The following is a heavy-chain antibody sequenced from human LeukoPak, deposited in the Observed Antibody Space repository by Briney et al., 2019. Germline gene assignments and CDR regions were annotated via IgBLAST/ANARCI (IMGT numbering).Heavy chain of an antibody. J-gene: IGHJ6*02. CDR1: GGSFSGYY. CDR2: ISHSGST. V-gene: IGHV4-34*01. D-gene: IGHD2-15*01. CDR3: ARGLHCSGGSCYSRLYYYYYYGMDV. Sequence: PSETLSLTCAVYGGSFSGYYWSWIRQPPGKGLEWIGEISHSGSTNYNPSLKSRVTISVDTSKNQFSLKLSSVTAADTAVYYCARGLHCSGGSCYSRLYYYYYYGMDVWGQGTTVTVSS.